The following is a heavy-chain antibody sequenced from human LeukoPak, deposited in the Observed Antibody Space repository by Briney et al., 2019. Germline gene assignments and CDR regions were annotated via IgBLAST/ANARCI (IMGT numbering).Heavy chain of an antibody. J-gene: IGHJ4*02. Sequence: GSLRLSCAASGFTFSNYWMHWVRQPPGKGLEWIGEIYHSGSTNYNPSLKSRVTISVDKSKNQFSLKLSSVTAADTAVYYCARTRAVADVFDYWGQGTLVTVSS. CDR2: IYHSGST. CDR3: ARTRAVADVFDY. V-gene: IGHV4-4*02. CDR1: GFTFSNYW. D-gene: IGHD6-19*01.